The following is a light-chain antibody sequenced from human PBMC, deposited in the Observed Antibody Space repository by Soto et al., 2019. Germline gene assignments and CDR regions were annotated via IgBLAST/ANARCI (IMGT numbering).Light chain of an antibody. CDR3: SSYTSSDTFV. CDR1: SSDVGGYNY. Sequence: QSALTQPASVSGSPGQSITISCTGTSSDVGGYNYVSWYQQVPGKAPRLMIYDVSNRPSGVSNRFSGSKSGNTASLTISGLQAEDEADYYCSSYTSSDTFVFGTGTKVTVL. J-gene: IGLJ1*01. CDR2: DVS. V-gene: IGLV2-14*01.